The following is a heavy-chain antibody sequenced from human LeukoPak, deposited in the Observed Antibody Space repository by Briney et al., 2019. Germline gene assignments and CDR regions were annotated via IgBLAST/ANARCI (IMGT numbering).Heavy chain of an antibody. CDR3: ARAVVVPAAMWGGAYYYMDV. V-gene: IGHV4-61*02. Sequence: TSQTLSLTCTVSGGSISSGSHYWSWIRQPAGKGLEWIGRIYTSGSTNYNPSLKSRVTISVDTSQNQFSLKLSSVTAADTAVYYCARAVVVPAAMWGGAYYYMDVWGKGTTVTVSS. J-gene: IGHJ6*03. CDR2: IYTSGST. D-gene: IGHD2-2*01. CDR1: GGSISSGSHY.